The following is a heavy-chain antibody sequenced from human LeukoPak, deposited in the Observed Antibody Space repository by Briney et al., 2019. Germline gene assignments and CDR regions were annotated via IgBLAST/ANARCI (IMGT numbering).Heavy chain of an antibody. CDR1: GGTFSSYA. D-gene: IGHD5-18*01. J-gene: IGHJ5*02. Sequence: SVKVSCKASGGTFSSYAISWVRQAPGQGLEWMGGIIPIFGTANYAQKFQGRVTITTDESTSTAYMALRSLRSEDTALYYCARDQLGRTGDLVLWLEPWGQGTLVTVSS. CDR3: ARDQLGRTGDLVLWLEP. CDR2: IIPIFGTA. V-gene: IGHV1-69*05.